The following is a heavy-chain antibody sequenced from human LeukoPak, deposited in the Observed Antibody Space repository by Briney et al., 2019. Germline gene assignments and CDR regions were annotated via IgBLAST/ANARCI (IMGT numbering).Heavy chain of an antibody. J-gene: IGHJ4*02. D-gene: IGHD3-3*01. CDR1: GFTVSSNY. Sequence: GGSLRLSCAASGFTVSSNYMSWVRQAPGEGLEWVSVIYSGGSTYYADSVKGRFTISRDNPKNTLYLQMNSLRAEDTAVYYCARGHYYDFWSGPYYFDYWGQGTLVTVSS. CDR2: IYSGGST. V-gene: IGHV3-66*01. CDR3: ARGHYYDFWSGPYYFDY.